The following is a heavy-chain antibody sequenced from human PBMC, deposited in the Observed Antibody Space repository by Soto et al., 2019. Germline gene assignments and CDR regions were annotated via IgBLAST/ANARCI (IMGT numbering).Heavy chain of an antibody. V-gene: IGHV3-53*01. CDR1: GFTVSSNY. CDR2: IYSGGST. D-gene: IGHD5-18*01. Sequence: GGSLRLSCAASGFTVSSNYMSWVRQAPGKGLEWVSVIYSGGSTYYADSVKGRFTISRDNSKNTLYLQMNSLRAEDTAVYYCASSLLGAIQLWAYWGQGTLVTVSS. CDR3: ASSLLGAIQLWAY. J-gene: IGHJ4*02.